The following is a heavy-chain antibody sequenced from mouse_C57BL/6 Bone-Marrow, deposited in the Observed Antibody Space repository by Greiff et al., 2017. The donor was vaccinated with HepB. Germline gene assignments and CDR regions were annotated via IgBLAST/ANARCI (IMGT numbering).Heavy chain of an antibody. J-gene: IGHJ3*01. CDR1: GYTFTDYY. CDR2: IYPGSGNT. D-gene: IGHD4-1*01. V-gene: IGHV1-76*01. CDR3: ARGRGLGAAY. Sequence: QVQLQQSGAELVRPGASVKLSCKASGYTFTDYYINWVKQRPGQGLEWIARIYPGSGNTYYNEKFKGKATLTAEKSSSTAYMQLSSLTSEDSAVYFCARGRGLGAAYWGQGTLVTVSA.